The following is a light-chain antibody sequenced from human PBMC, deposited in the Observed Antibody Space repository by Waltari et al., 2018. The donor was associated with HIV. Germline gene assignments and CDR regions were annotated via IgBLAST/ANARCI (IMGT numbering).Light chain of an antibody. CDR3: MQALQTLGIT. CDR2: LGS. V-gene: IGKV2-28*01. CDR1: QSLLHSNGYNY. Sequence: DIVMTQSPLSLPVTPGEPASISCRSSQSLLHSNGYNYLDWYLQKPGQSPRLLIYLGSNRASGVPDRFSGSGSGTDFTLKISRVEAEDVGVYYCMQALQTLGITFGGGTKVEIK. J-gene: IGKJ4*01.